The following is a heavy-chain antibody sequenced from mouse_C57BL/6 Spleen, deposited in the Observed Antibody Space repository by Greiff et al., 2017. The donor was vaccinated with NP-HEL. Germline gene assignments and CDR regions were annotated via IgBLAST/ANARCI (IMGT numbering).Heavy chain of an antibody. CDR2: IYPRDGST. V-gene: IGHV1-78*01. J-gene: IGHJ4*01. D-gene: IGHD2-1*01. Sequence: VQRVESDAELVKPGASVKISCKVSGYTFTDHTIHWMKQRPEQGLEWIGYIYPRDGSTKYNEKFKGKATLTADKSSSTAYMQLNSLTSEDSAVYFCASIYYGNFYAMDYWGQGTSVTVSS. CDR1: GYTFTDHT. CDR3: ASIYYGNFYAMDY.